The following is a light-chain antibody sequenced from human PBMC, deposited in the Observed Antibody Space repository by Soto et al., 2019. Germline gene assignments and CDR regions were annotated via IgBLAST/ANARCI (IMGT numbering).Light chain of an antibody. CDR1: NIENKN. CDR2: RAT. Sequence: SYELTQPLSVSVALGQTARITCGGNNIENKNVHWYQQKPGQAPVLVIYRATNRPSGIPERFSGSNSGNTATLTISRAQAGDEADYYCQVWDSTTAIFGGGTKLTVL. V-gene: IGLV3-9*01. CDR3: QVWDSTTAI. J-gene: IGLJ2*01.